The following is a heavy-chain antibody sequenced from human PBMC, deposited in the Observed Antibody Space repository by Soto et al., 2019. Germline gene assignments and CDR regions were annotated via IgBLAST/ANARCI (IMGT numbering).Heavy chain of an antibody. Sequence: PSETLSLTCAVYGGSFSGHYWSWIRQPPGKGLEWIGEINHSGSTNYNPSLKSRVTISVDTSKNQFSLKLSSVTAADTAVYYCARGDSRGDFWSFLTHYYYYYGMDVWGQGTTVTVSS. CDR3: ARGDSRGDFWSFLTHYYYYYGMDV. D-gene: IGHD3-3*01. V-gene: IGHV4-34*01. CDR1: GGSFSGHY. CDR2: INHSGST. J-gene: IGHJ6*02.